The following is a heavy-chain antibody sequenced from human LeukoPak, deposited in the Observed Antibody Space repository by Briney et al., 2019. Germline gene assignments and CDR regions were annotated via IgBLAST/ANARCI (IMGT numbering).Heavy chain of an antibody. Sequence: PGGSLRLSCAASGFTFSSYAMSWVRQAPGKGLEWVSAISGSGGSTYYADSVKGRFTISRDNSKNTLYLQMNSLRAEDTAVYYCAKVGTQHYLWFGELYNDYWGQGTLVTVSS. CDR3: AKVGTQHYLWFGELYNDY. V-gene: IGHV3-23*01. CDR2: ISGSGGST. CDR1: GFTFSSYA. D-gene: IGHD3-10*01. J-gene: IGHJ4*02.